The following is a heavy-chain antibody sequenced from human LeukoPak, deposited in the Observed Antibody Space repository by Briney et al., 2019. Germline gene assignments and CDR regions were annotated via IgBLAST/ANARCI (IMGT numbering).Heavy chain of an antibody. CDR1: GLIFSSYA. D-gene: IGHD6-19*01. CDR3: AKDRLRIAVAGSDY. CDR2: ISGSGGST. Sequence: GGSLRLSCAASGLIFSSYAMSWVRQAPGKGLEWVSAISGSGGSTYYADSVKGRFTISRDNSKNTLYLQMNSLRAEDTAVYYCAKDRLRIAVAGSDYWGQGTLVTVSS. V-gene: IGHV3-23*01. J-gene: IGHJ4*02.